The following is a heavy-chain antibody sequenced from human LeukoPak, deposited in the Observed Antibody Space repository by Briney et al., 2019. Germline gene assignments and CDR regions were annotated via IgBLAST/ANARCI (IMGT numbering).Heavy chain of an antibody. Sequence: PGGSLRLSCAASGFAFDIYSMNWVRQAPGKGLGWVSYISSSSGTTHYADSVKGRFTISRDNAKNSLYLQMNSLRDEDTAVYYCARPLRGSGGLLHEYWGQGTLVTVSS. J-gene: IGHJ4*02. D-gene: IGHD2-15*01. CDR2: ISSSSGTT. CDR1: GFAFDIYS. V-gene: IGHV3-48*02. CDR3: ARPLRGSGGLLHEY.